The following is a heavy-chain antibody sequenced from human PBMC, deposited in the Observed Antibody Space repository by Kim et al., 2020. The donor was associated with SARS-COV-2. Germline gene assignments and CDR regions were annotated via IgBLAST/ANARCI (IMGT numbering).Heavy chain of an antibody. Sequence: QKFQGRVTMTRDTSTSTVYMELSSLRSEDTAVYYCARELVAAAGTGWFDPWGQGTLVTVSS. J-gene: IGHJ5*02. CDR3: ARELVAAAGTGWFDP. D-gene: IGHD6-13*01. V-gene: IGHV1-46*01.